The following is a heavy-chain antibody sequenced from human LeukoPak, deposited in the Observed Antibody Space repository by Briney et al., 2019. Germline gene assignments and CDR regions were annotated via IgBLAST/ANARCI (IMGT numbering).Heavy chain of an antibody. CDR1: GGSISSYY. J-gene: IGHJ4*02. CDR3: ARTRDYYGSGSYFFDY. V-gene: IGHV4-59*01. D-gene: IGHD3-10*01. Sequence: SETPSLTCTVSGGSISSYYWSWIRQPPGKGLEWIGYIYYSGSTNYNPSLKSRVTISVDTSKNQFSLKLSSVTAADTAVYYCARTRDYYGSGSYFFDYWGQGTLVTVSS. CDR2: IYYSGST.